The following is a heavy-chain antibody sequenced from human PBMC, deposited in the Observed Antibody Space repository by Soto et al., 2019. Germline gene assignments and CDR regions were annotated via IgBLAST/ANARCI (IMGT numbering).Heavy chain of an antibody. V-gene: IGHV1-18*01. J-gene: IGHJ4*02. CDR1: GYTFTSYG. CDR3: ARAVECGGDCYSYYDY. Sequence: ASVKVSCKASGYTFTSYGISWGRQAPGQGLEWMGWISAYNGNTNYAQKLQGRVTMTTDTSTSTAYMELRSLRSDDTAVYYCARAVECGGDCYSYYDYWGQGTLVTVSS. D-gene: IGHD2-21*02. CDR2: ISAYNGNT.